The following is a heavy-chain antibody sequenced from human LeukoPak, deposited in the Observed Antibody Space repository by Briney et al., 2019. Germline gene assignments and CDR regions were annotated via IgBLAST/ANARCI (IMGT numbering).Heavy chain of an antibody. J-gene: IGHJ4*02. CDR2: INPSSGGT. V-gene: IGHV1-2*02. D-gene: IGHD3-22*01. CDR3: ARDPYYDSSGYVGDELDY. Sequence: ASVKVSCKASGYTFTGYYMHWVRQAPGQGLEWMGWINPSSGGTNYAQKFQGRVTMTRDTSISTAYMELSRLRSDDTAVYYCARDPYYDSSGYVGDELDYWGQGTLVTVSS. CDR1: GYTFTGYY.